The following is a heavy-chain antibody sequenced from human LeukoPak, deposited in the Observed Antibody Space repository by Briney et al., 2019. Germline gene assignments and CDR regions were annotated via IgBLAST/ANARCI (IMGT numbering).Heavy chain of an antibody. CDR2: IIPIFGTA. V-gene: IGHV1-69*13. CDR3: ARGRGSYTYYYFDY. CDR1: GGTFSSYA. Sequence: ASVKVSCKASGGTFSSYAISWVRQAPGQGLGWMGGIIPIFGTANYAQKFQGRVTITADESTSTAYMELSSLRSEDTAVYYCARGRGSYTYYYFDYWGQGTLVTVSS. D-gene: IGHD1-26*01. J-gene: IGHJ4*02.